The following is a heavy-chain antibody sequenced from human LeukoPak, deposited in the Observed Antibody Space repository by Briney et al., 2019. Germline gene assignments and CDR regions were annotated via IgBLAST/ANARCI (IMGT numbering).Heavy chain of an antibody. CDR3: ARDKAGRYYDSSGYYFDY. V-gene: IGHV4-61*02. D-gene: IGHD3-22*01. CDR1: GGSISSGSYY. J-gene: IGHJ4*02. CDR2: IYTSGST. Sequence: SQTLSLTCTVSGGSISSGSYYWSWIRQPAGKGLEWIGRIYTSGSTNYNPSLKSRVTMSVDTSKNQFSLKLSSVTAADTAVYYCARDKAGRYYDSSGYYFDYWGQGTLVTVSS.